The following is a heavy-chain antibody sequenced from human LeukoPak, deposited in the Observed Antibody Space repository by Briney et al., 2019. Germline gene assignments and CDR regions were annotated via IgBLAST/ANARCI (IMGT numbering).Heavy chain of an antibody. CDR1: GFTLSGFA. J-gene: IGHJ6*02. V-gene: IGHV3-30-3*01. Sequence: GGSLRLSCAASGFTLSGFAMHWVRQAPGKGLEWVAVLLHDGSDKYYADSVKGRFTISRDTSKNMVYLQMNSLRAEETAVYYCARDLGGYGYYGMDVWGQGTTVTVSS. CDR2: LLHDGSDK. CDR3: ARDLGGYGYYGMDV. D-gene: IGHD3-22*01.